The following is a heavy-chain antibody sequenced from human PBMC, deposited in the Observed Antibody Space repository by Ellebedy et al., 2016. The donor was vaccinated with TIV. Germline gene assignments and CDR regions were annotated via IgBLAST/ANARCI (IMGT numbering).Heavy chain of an antibody. D-gene: IGHD3-16*01. CDR1: GFTFTSYS. V-gene: IGHV3-21*04. CDR2: ISSTGYYI. J-gene: IGHJ4*02. Sequence: GESLKISCAASGFTFTSYSMNWVRQAPGKGLEWVSSISSTGYYIYYADSVKGRFTISRDDARNSLFLQMNSLRGEDTAVYYCAKENDYVWGLIHYWGQGALVTVSS. CDR3: AKENDYVWGLIHY.